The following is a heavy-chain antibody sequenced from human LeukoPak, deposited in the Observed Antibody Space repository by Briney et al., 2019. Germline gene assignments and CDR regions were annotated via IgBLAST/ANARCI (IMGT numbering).Heavy chain of an antibody. CDR3: ARLHSRLNDAFDI. V-gene: IGHV4-34*01. CDR2: INHSGTT. CDR1: GGSFSGYY. D-gene: IGHD2-21*01. J-gene: IGHJ3*02. Sequence: PSETLSLTCAVSGGSFSGYYWSWIRQPPGKGLEWIGEINHSGTTNYNPSLKSRVTISVDTSKNQFSLKLSSVTAADTAVYYCARLHSRLNDAFDIWGQGTMVTVSS.